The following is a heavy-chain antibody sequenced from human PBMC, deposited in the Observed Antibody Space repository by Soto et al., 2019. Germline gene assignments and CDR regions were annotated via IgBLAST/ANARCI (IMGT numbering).Heavy chain of an antibody. CDR1: GFSFSYYG. CDR2: ITHEGYNR. D-gene: IGHD6-6*01. V-gene: IGHV3-30*18. Sequence: QVQLVESGGSVVQPGGSRRLSCAASGFSFSYYGLHWVRQAPGKGLEWLALITHEGYNRYYADSVKGRFTISSDNSKNTIFLQMNSLKSEDTAVYYCAKGGSFDIWGQGTPVTVSS. J-gene: IGHJ4*02. CDR3: AKGGSFDI.